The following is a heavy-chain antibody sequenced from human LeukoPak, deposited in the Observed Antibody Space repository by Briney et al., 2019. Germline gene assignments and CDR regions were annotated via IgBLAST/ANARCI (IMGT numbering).Heavy chain of an antibody. V-gene: IGHV3-23*01. CDR3: AKVGGDCSGGSCYPIHMDV. CDR1: GITFSSYG. J-gene: IGHJ6*03. Sequence: GGSLRLSCAASGITFSSYGMSWVRQAPGKGLEWVSSISSTGGTTYYADSVKGRFTISRDNSKNTLYLQMNSLRAEDTAVYYCAKVGGDCSGGSCYPIHMDVWGKGTTVTISS. D-gene: IGHD2-15*01. CDR2: ISSTGGTT.